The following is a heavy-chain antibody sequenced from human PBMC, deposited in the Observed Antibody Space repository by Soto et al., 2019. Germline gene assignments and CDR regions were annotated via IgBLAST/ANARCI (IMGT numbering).Heavy chain of an antibody. J-gene: IGHJ6*02. V-gene: IGHV4-34*01. CDR3: ARGRLEWLLLGYGVDV. CDR2: INHSGIT. Sequence: SETLSLTCAVYGGSFSDYYGTWIRQSPGKGLEWIGEINHSGITYYNPSLKSRVTISVDTSKNHFSLSLRSVTAADTAMYYCARGRLEWLLLGYGVDVWGQGTPVTVSS. CDR1: GGSFSDYY. D-gene: IGHD3-3*01.